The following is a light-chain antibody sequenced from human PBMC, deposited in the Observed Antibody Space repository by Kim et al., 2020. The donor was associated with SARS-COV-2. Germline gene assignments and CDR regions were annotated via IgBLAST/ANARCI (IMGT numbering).Light chain of an antibody. CDR3: QQYNQWPPEYT. CDR2: GTS. Sequence: SPGDRATHSRRASQSVNTNLAWYQQRPGQAPRLLNDGTSTRATGIPDRFSGSGSATDFTLTISSLQSEDSAVDYCQQYNQWPPEYTFGQGTKLEI. V-gene: IGKV3-15*01. J-gene: IGKJ2*01. CDR1: QSVNTN.